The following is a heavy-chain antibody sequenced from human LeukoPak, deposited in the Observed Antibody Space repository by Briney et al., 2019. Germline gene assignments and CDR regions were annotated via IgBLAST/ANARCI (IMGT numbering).Heavy chain of an antibody. Sequence: PGGSLRLSCEASGFTFSSYSMSWVRQAPGKGLEWVSYINSDSGTIYYADSVKGRFTISRDNAKNTLYLQMNSLRAEDTAVYYCAKNLYCSSTSCYDYWGQGTLVTVSS. D-gene: IGHD2-2*01. CDR3: AKNLYCSSTSCYDY. V-gene: IGHV3-48*01. J-gene: IGHJ4*02. CDR2: INSDSGTI. CDR1: GFTFSSYS.